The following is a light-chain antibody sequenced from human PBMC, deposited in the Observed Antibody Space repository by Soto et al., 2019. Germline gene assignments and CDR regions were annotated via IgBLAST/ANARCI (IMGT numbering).Light chain of an antibody. V-gene: IGLV2-23*01. CDR3: CSYAGSSTYV. CDR1: NSDVGSYNL. J-gene: IGLJ1*01. CDR2: EGS. Sequence: QSALTQPASVAGSPGQSITISCTGTNSDVGSYNLVSWYQQHPGKAPKLRIYEGSKRPSGVSKRFSGSKSGNTASLTISGLQAEDEADYYCCSYAGSSTYVFGAGTKVTVL.